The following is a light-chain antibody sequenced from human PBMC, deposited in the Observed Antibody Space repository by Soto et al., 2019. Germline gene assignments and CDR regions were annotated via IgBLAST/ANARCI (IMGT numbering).Light chain of an antibody. Sequence: DIQMTQSPSTLSASVGDRVTITCRASQSISSWLAWYQQKPEKAPKLLIYDASTLESGVPSRFSGSGSGTEFTLTISSLEPDDFATYYCQQYDSYSRTFGQGTKVDI. CDR3: QQYDSYSRT. CDR1: QSISSW. J-gene: IGKJ1*01. V-gene: IGKV1-5*01. CDR2: DAS.